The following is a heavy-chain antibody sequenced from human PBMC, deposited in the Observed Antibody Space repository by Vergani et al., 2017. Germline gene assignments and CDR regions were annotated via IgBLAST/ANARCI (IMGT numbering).Heavy chain of an antibody. Sequence: QVRLQESGPGLVKPSETLSLTCSVSGGSMSGYYWSWILQPPGKELEWIGRIYTSGATNYNPSLRSRAIMSVDASKKQFSLKLTSVTAADTAVYYCARDGGEYDKDALDVWGQGTKVTVTS. CDR1: GGSMSGYY. J-gene: IGHJ3*01. CDR2: IYTSGAT. D-gene: IGHD2-21*01. V-gene: IGHV4-4*07. CDR3: ARDGGEYDKDALDV.